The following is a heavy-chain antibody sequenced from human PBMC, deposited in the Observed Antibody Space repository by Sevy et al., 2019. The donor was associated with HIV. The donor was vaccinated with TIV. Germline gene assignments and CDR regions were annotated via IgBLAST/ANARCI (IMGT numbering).Heavy chain of an antibody. CDR2: IIPIFGTA. Sequence: ASVKVSCKASGGTFGSYAISWVRQAPGQGLEWMGGIIPIFGTANYAQKFQGRVTITADESTSTAYMELSSLRSEDTAVYYCASGGGPASPRYYYYGMDVWGQGTTVTVSS. V-gene: IGHV1-69*13. CDR1: GGTFGSYA. J-gene: IGHJ6*02. CDR3: ASGGGPASPRYYYYGMDV. D-gene: IGHD2-2*01.